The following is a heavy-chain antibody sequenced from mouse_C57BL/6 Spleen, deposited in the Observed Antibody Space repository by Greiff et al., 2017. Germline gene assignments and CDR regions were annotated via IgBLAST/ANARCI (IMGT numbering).Heavy chain of an antibody. CDR2: IYPGDGDT. V-gene: IGHV1-80*01. D-gene: IGHD1-1*01. Sequence: VKLMESGAELVKPGASVKISCKASGYAFSSYWMNWVKQRPGKGLEWIGQIYPGDGDTNYNGKFKGKATLTADKSSSTAYLQLSSLTSEDSAVYFCAREGIMTTVLDYWGQGTTLTVSS. CDR3: AREGIMTTVLDY. CDR1: GYAFSSYW. J-gene: IGHJ2*01.